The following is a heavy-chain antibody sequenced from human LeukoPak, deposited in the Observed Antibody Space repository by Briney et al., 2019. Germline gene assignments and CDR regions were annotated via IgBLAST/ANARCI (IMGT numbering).Heavy chain of an antibody. V-gene: IGHV1-46*01. J-gene: IGHJ6*03. CDR3: ARGGIVVVPAAILDYYYMDV. D-gene: IGHD2-2*02. Sequence: GSVKVSCKASGYTFTSYYMHWVRQAPGQGLEWMGIINPSGGSTSYAQKFQGRVTMTRDMSTSTVYMELSSLRSEDTAVYYCARGGIVVVPAAILDYYYMDVWGKGTTVTVSS. CDR1: GYTFTSYY. CDR2: INPSGGST.